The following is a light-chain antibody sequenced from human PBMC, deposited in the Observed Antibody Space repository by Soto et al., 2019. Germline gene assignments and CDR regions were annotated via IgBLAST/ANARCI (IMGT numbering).Light chain of an antibody. J-gene: IGLJ3*02. V-gene: IGLV2-8*01. CDR3: SSYAGNYFE. CDR1: SSDVGGYNY. CDR2: EVS. Sequence: QSALTQPPSASGSPGQSVTISCTGTSSDVGGYNYVSWYQQHPGKAPKLMIYEVSKRPSGVPDRFSGSKSGNTASLTVSGLQAEDEADYYCSSYAGNYFEFGGGTKLTVL.